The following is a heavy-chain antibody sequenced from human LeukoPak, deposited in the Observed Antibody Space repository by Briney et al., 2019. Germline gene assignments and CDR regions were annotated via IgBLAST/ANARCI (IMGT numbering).Heavy chain of an antibody. J-gene: IGHJ4*02. CDR2: INHSGST. Sequence: SETLSLTCAVYGGSFSGYYWSWIRQPPGKGLEWIWEINHSGSTNYNPSLKSRVTISVDTSKNQFSLKLSSVTAADTAVYYCARTTYYYDSSGYYLSRRAYYFDYWGQGTLVTVSS. CDR3: ARTTYYYDSSGYYLSRRAYYFDY. V-gene: IGHV4-34*01. D-gene: IGHD3-22*01. CDR1: GGSFSGYY.